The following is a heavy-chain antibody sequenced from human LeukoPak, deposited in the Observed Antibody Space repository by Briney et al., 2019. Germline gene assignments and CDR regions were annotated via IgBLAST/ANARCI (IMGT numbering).Heavy chain of an antibody. V-gene: IGHV3-23*01. CDR1: GFTFSSYT. CDR2: ISGSGDIT. CDR3: ARDGANRGIYFDY. J-gene: IGHJ4*03. Sequence: GGSLRLSCAASGFTFSSYTMNWVRQAPGKGLEWVSAISGSGDITYYADSVKGRFTISRDNSKNTLYLQVNSLRAEDTAVYYCARDGANRGIYFDYWGQGTMVTVSS. D-gene: IGHD7-27*01.